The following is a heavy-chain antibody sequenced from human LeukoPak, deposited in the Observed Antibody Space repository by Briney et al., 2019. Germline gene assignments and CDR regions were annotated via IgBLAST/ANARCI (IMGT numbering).Heavy chain of an antibody. Sequence: GGSLRLSCAASGFTFSSYAMSWVRQTPGKGLEWVSGISVSGVSTYYADSVKGRFTISRDNSKNTLYLQMNSLRAEDTALYYCARDPYGDYVFDYWGQGTLVTVSS. CDR3: ARDPYGDYVFDY. CDR2: ISVSGVST. D-gene: IGHD4-17*01. CDR1: GFTFSSYA. J-gene: IGHJ4*02. V-gene: IGHV3-23*01.